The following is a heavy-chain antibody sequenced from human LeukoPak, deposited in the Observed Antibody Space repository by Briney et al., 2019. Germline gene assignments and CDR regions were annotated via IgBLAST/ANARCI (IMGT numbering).Heavy chain of an antibody. V-gene: IGHV4-39*02. D-gene: IGHD6-13*01. CDR3: AREQPCTPSIAAAGTTWFDH. J-gene: IGHJ5*02. CDR1: CRSKRSSSYH. Sequence: SETLTLTCSVWCRSKRSSSYHWRWIRQPPGKGLEWIGEINHSGSTNYNPSLESRVTISVDTSKNRFSLTLSSVTAADTAVYYYAREQPCTPSIAAAGTTWFDHWGQGTLVTVSS. CDR2: INHSGST.